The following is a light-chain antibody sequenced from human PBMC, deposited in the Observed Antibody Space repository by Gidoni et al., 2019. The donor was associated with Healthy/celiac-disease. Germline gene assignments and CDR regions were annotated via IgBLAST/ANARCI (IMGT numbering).Light chain of an antibody. Sequence: QSVLTPPPSVSGDPGQRVTISCPGSSSNIGAGYDVHWYQQLPGAAPKLLISGNSNRPSGVPDRFSGSKSGTSASLAITGLQAEDEADYYCQSYDSSLSVSLWVFGGGTKLTVL. CDR1: SSNIGAGYD. J-gene: IGLJ3*02. CDR2: GNS. V-gene: IGLV1-40*01. CDR3: QSYDSSLSVSLWV.